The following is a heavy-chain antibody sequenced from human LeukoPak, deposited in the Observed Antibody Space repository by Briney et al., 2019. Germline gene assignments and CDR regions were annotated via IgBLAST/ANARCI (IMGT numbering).Heavy chain of an antibody. V-gene: IGHV3-49*03. J-gene: IGHJ6*02. CDR1: GFTFGDYA. CDR2: IRSKAYGGTT. CDR3: TRDRGREMATIRYYYYGMDV. D-gene: IGHD5-24*01. Sequence: GGSLRLSCTASGFTFGDYAMSWFRQAPGKGLEWVGFIRSKAYGGTTEYAASVKGRFTISRDDSKSIAYLQMNSLKTEDTAVYYCTRDRGREMATIRYYYYGMDVWGQGTTVTVSS.